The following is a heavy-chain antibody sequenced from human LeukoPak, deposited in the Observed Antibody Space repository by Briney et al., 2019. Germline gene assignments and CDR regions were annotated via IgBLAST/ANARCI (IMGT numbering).Heavy chain of an antibody. J-gene: IGHJ4*02. CDR2: INPSGGTA. CDR3: ARDLFSSSWYGPYYFDY. D-gene: IGHD6-13*01. V-gene: IGHV1-46*01. Sequence: AASVKVSCKASGYTFTLYYMHWVRQAPGQGLEGMRIINPSGGTANYAQKFQGRVTVTRDTSTSTVYMELSSLRSEDTAVYYCARDLFSSSWYGPYYFDYWGQGTLVTVSS. CDR1: GYTFTLYY.